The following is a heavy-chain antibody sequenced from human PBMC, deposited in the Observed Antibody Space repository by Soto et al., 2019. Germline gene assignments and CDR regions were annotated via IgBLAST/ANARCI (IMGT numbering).Heavy chain of an antibody. CDR2: ISYSGST. V-gene: IGHV4-39*01. CDR1: GGSISSSAYY. Sequence: QLHLQESGPGLLKPLETLSLTCTVSGGSISSSAYYWGWIRQPPGKRLEWIASISYSGSTYYNPSLTSRVTISVDTSKNQFSLKLRSMTAADTAVYYCARQVEVTYFDYWGQGTLVTVSS. CDR3: ARQVEVTYFDY. J-gene: IGHJ4*02. D-gene: IGHD1-1*01.